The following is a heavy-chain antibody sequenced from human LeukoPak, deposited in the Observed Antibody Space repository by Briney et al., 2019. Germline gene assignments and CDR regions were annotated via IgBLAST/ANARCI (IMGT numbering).Heavy chain of an antibody. D-gene: IGHD6-13*01. CDR3: ARFGYSSSWPPYFDY. CDR2: INAGNGNT. J-gene: IGHJ4*02. CDR1: GYTFTSYA. V-gene: IGHV1-3*01. Sequence: GASVKVSCKASGYTFTSYAMHWVRQAPGQRLEWMGWINAGNGNTKYSQKFQGRVTITRDTSASTAYMELSSLRSEDTAVYYCARFGYSSSWPPYFDYWGQGTLVTVSS.